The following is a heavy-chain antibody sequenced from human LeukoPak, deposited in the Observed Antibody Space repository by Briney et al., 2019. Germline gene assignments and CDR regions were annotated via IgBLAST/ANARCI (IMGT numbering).Heavy chain of an antibody. CDR2: INPNSGGT. D-gene: IGHD2-2*01. CDR1: GYTFTGYY. Sequence: ASVKVSCKASGYTFTGYYMHWVRQAPGQGLEWMGWINPNSGGTNYAQKFQGRVTMTRNTSISTAYMVLSRLRSDDTAVYYCARVCSSTSCYGKLDYWGQGTLVTVSS. J-gene: IGHJ4*02. CDR3: ARVCSSTSCYGKLDY. V-gene: IGHV1-2*02.